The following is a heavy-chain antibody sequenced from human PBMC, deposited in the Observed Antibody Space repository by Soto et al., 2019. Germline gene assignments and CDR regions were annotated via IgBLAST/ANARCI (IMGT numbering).Heavy chain of an antibody. Sequence: QVQLVQSGAEVKKPGSSVKVSCKASGGTFSSYAISWVRQAPGQGLEWMGGIIPIFGTTNYAQKFQGRVTITADESTSTAYMELSSLRSEDTAVYYCARDIIQWLALYDAFDIWGQGTMVTVSS. CDR1: GGTFSSYA. J-gene: IGHJ3*02. D-gene: IGHD6-19*01. CDR2: IIPIFGTT. CDR3: ARDIIQWLALYDAFDI. V-gene: IGHV1-69*01.